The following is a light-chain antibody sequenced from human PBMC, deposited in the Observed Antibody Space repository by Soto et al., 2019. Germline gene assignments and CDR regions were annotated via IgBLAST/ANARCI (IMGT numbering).Light chain of an antibody. CDR1: QDIRNF. Sequence: DIQMTQSPSSLSASVGDRVTITCQASQDIRNFLNWYQQKPGKAPKLLIYDASSLQTGVPSRVSGSGSGTDFSFTISSLQPEDIATYYCQQFDDVPYSFGQGTKVAIK. J-gene: IGKJ2*03. CDR3: QQFDDVPYS. CDR2: DAS. V-gene: IGKV1-33*01.